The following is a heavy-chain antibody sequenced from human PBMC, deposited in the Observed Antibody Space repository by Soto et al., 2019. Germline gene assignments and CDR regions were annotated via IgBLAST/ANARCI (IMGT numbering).Heavy chain of an antibody. J-gene: IGHJ4*01. CDR3: ARGEQYSGRIFDY. D-gene: IGHD1-26*01. CDR1: GDSVSSNSAG. Sequence: SQTLSLTCAITGDSVSSNSAGWSWVRQSPSRGLEWLGRTYYRSKWYYEYAVSVRGRITINPDTSKNQYSLQLNSVTPEDTAVYFCARGEQYSGRIFDYWGQGTMVTVSS. V-gene: IGHV6-1*01. CDR2: TYYRSKWYY.